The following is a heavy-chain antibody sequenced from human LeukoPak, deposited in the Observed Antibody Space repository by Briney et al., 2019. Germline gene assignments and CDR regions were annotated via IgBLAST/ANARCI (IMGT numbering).Heavy chain of an antibody. Sequence: GGSLRLSCAASGFTFSSHAMSWVRQAPGKGLEWVSAISGSGGSTYYADSVKGRFTISRDNSKNTLYLQMNSLRAEDTAVYYCAKSRPYYYDSSGYSSYYFDYWGQGTLVTVSS. J-gene: IGHJ4*02. D-gene: IGHD3-22*01. CDR2: ISGSGGST. CDR3: AKSRPYYYDSSGYSSYYFDY. V-gene: IGHV3-23*01. CDR1: GFTFSSHA.